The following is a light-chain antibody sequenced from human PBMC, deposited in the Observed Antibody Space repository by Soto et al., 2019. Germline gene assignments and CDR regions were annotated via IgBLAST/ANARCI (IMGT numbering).Light chain of an antibody. J-gene: IGKJ2*01. V-gene: IGKV3-20*01. CDR1: QSVSSSSY. CDR2: VAS. CDR3: RQYGSSPAYT. Sequence: EIVLTQSPGTLSLSPGDRATLSCRASQSVSSSSYLAWYQQKPGQAPRLLIYVASSRATGIPDRFSGSGSATDFTLTISRLEPEDFAVYYCRQYGSSPAYTFGQGTKLEIK.